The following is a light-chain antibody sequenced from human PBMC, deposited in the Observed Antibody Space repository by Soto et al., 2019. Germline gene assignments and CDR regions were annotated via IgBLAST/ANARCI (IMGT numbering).Light chain of an antibody. CDR1: QGIGDT. J-gene: IGKJ4*01. CDR3: QPYNNSQLT. CDR2: DTS. V-gene: IGKV3-15*01. Sequence: EVVIVKSPTTLSVSPGGCVTLSFRASQGIGDTLAWYQHKPGQTPRLLIYDTSTRATGVPARFIGSRSGPEFTLTINSLQSEDFAIYYCQPYNNSQLTLSGGTKVDIK.